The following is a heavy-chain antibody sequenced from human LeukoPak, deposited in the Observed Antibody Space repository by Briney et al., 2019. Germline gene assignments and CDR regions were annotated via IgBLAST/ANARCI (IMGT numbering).Heavy chain of an antibody. CDR3: AKSFYSNYRFDP. Sequence: GGSLRLSCAASGFTFSSYAMSWVRQAPGKGLEWVSAISGSGGSAYYADSVKGRFTISRDNSKNTLYLQMNSLRAEDTAVYYCAKSFYSNYRFDPWGQGTLVTVSS. CDR2: ISGSGGSA. J-gene: IGHJ5*02. CDR1: GFTFSSYA. D-gene: IGHD4-11*01. V-gene: IGHV3-23*01.